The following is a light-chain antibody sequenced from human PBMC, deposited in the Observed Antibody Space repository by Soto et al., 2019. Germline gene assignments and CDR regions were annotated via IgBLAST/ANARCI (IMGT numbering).Light chain of an antibody. CDR2: DVS. CDR1: SSDVGGYNY. V-gene: IGLV2-14*01. CDR3: SSYTSTSTP. Sequence: QSVLTQPASGSGAPGQSSTISCTGTSSDVGGYNYVSWYQQHPGKAPKLMIYDVSNRPSGVSNRFSGSKSGNTASLTISGLQAEDEADYYCSSYTSTSTPFGXGTKVTVL. J-gene: IGLJ2*01.